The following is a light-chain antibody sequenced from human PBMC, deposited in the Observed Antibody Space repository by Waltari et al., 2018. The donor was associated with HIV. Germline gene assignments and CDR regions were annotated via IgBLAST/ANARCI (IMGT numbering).Light chain of an antibody. J-gene: IGLJ3*02. Sequence: QSALTQPASVSGSPGQSITISCTGTSSEVGSYNYVSWYQQHPGKAPKLMIYEVSNRPSGVSNRFSASKSGNTASLTISGLQAEDEADYYCSSYTTNNTRVFGGGTKLTVL. CDR2: EVS. CDR1: SSEVGSYNY. CDR3: SSYTTNNTRV. V-gene: IGLV2-14*03.